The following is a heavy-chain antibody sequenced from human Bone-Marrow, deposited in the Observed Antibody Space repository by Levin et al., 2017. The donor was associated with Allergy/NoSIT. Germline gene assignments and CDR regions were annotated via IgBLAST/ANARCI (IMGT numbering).Heavy chain of an antibody. Sequence: GESLKISCRGSGYSFTNYWIGWVRQMPGKGLEWMGIIYPDDSDTRYVPSFQGQVTISADKSTSTAYLQWSSLQASDTGMYYCARASLDIAMVNNWHFDLWGRGTLVTVSS. CDR3: ARASLDIAMVNNWHFDL. D-gene: IGHD5-18*01. CDR2: IYPDDSDT. V-gene: IGHV5-51*01. J-gene: IGHJ2*01. CDR1: GYSFTNYW.